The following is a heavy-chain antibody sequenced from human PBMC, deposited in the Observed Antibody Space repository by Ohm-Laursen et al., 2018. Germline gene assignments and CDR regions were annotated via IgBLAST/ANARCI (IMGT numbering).Heavy chain of an antibody. CDR1: EFTVSSNY. J-gene: IGHJ4*02. CDR3: ARLYTVTTYLGDD. V-gene: IGHV3-66*01. Sequence: SLRLSCTASEFTVSSNYMNWVRQAPGKGLEWVSVIYSGGSTYYADSVKGRFTISRDNSKNTLYLQMNSLSVEDTAVYYCARLYTVTTYLGDDWGQGTLVTVSS. CDR2: IYSGGST. D-gene: IGHD4-11*01.